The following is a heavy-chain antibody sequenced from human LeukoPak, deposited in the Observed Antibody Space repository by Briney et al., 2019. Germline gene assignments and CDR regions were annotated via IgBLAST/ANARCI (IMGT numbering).Heavy chain of an antibody. CDR2: ISSSSNSM. CDR1: EFTFSSYN. Sequence: AGGSLRLSCAASEFTFSSYNMNWVRQAPGKGLEWVSYISSSSNSMYYADSVKGRFTISRDNAKNSLYLQMNSLRAEDTAVYYCARDAPPWSSSWYHWFDPWGQGTLVTVSS. CDR3: ARDAPPWSSSWYHWFDP. D-gene: IGHD6-13*01. J-gene: IGHJ5*02. V-gene: IGHV3-48*01.